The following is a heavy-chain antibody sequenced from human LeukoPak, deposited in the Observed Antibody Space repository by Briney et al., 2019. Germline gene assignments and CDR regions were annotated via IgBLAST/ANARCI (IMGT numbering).Heavy chain of an antibody. CDR1: EFTFSNYA. CDR3: ARTGVGGGYRFDY. Sequence: GGSLRLSCAASEFTFSNYAMTWVRQAPGKGLEWVSGISGSGGSTYYADSVRGRFTISRDNFKNTMYMQMNSLRAEDTAIYYCARTGVGGGYRFDYWGQGTLVTVSS. D-gene: IGHD1-26*01. V-gene: IGHV3-23*01. J-gene: IGHJ4*02. CDR2: ISGSGGST.